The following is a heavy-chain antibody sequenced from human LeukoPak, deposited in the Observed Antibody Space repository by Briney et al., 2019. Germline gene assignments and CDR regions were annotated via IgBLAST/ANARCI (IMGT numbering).Heavy chain of an antibody. J-gene: IGHJ3*02. Sequence: GGSLRLSCAASGFTFSTYYMHWVRQAPGKGLVWVSRIINDGSTTTYAGSVKGRFTISRDNAKNTLFLQMNSLRVEDTAVYYCARESSDYGDYDAFDIWGRGTMVTVSS. CDR2: IINDGSTT. CDR1: GFTFSTYY. V-gene: IGHV3-74*01. D-gene: IGHD4-17*01. CDR3: ARESSDYGDYDAFDI.